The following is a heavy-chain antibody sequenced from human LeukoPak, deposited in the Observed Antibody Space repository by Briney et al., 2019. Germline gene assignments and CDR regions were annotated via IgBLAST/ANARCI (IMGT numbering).Heavy chain of an antibody. CDR1: GFPFSYYY. Sequence: GGSLRLSFGAPGFPFSYYYMSLIRKAPGKGLEWVSYISSSGSTIYYADSVKGRFTISRDNAKNSLYLQMNSLRAEDTAVYYCARCGDYVPYYGMDVWGQGTTVTVSS. CDR2: ISSSGSTI. V-gene: IGHV3-11*01. D-gene: IGHD4-17*01. CDR3: ARCGDYVPYYGMDV. J-gene: IGHJ6*02.